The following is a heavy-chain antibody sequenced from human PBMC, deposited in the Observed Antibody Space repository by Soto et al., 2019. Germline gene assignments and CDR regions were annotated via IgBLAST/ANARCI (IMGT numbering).Heavy chain of an antibody. CDR1: GFTFSSYA. Sequence: LRLSCAASGFTFSSYAMSWVRQAPGKGLEWVSAISGSGVSTYYADSVKGRFTISRDNSKNTLYLQMNTLRAEDTAVYYCAKVSSSWYAGFFDLWGQGTLVTVPQ. V-gene: IGHV3-23*01. CDR2: ISGSGVST. CDR3: AKVSSSWYAGFFDL. J-gene: IGHJ4*02. D-gene: IGHD6-13*01.